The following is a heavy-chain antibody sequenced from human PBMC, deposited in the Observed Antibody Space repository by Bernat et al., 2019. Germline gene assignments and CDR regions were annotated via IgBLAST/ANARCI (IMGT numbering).Heavy chain of an antibody. CDR3: VRNRASGLDY. Sequence: LVQSGAEVRKPGASLSLSCKASGYTFTNYYIHWVRQAPGQGLEWMGFINPTAGSTSYAQKFQGRITMTRDTSTSTVYMDLSTLGSDDTAMYYCVRNRASGLDYWGQGTLVTVSS. D-gene: IGHD2-21*01. V-gene: IGHV1-46*03. J-gene: IGHJ4*02. CDR2: INPTAGST. CDR1: GYTFTNYY.